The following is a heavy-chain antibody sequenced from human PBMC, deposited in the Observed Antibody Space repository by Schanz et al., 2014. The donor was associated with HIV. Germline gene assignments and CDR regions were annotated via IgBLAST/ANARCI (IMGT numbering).Heavy chain of an antibody. V-gene: IGHV3-23*04. CDR2: ISGSSIT. D-gene: IGHD2-15*01. CDR3: ALSRPSGYGGSWYFDL. J-gene: IGHJ2*01. CDR1: GFTFGDSN. Sequence: EVQLVESGGGLVQPGGSLTLSCAASGFTFGDSNIHWVRQAPGKGLEWVSAISGSSITYSADSVKGRFTISRDNSKNTLYLQMNSLRAEDTAVYYCALSRPSGYGGSWYFDLWGRGTLVAVSS.